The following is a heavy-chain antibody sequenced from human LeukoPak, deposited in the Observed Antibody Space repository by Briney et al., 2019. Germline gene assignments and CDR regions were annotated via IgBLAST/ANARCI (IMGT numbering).Heavy chain of an antibody. CDR2: IYTGGNT. D-gene: IGHD3-22*01. CDR3: ARGDDSGYYDYFDY. V-gene: IGHV3-53*01. CDR1: GFTVDSNY. J-gene: IGHJ4*02. Sequence: PGGSLRLSCAAPGFTVDSNYLSWVRPAPGKGLEWGSTIYTGGNTYYAASVKGRFTISRDFSKNTVFLHMNSLRAEDTAMYYCARGDDSGYYDYFDYWGQGALVTVSS.